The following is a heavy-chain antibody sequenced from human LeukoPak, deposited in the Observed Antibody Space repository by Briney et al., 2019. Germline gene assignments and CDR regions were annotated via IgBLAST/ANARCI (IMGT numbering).Heavy chain of an antibody. D-gene: IGHD2-2*01. CDR1: GFTFGSYE. CDR3: ARDQGCTSTNCYSLFFHY. Sequence: PGGSLRLSCAASGFTFGSYEMNWVRQAPGKGLEWVALIWYDGSNKYYADSVKGRFTISRDNYKNTLYLQMNSLRAEDTAVYYCARDQGCTSTNCYSLFFHYWGQGTLVTVSS. CDR2: IWYDGSNK. V-gene: IGHV3-33*08. J-gene: IGHJ4*02.